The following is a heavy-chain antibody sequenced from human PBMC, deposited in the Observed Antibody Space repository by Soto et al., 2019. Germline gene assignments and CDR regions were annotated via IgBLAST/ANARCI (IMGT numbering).Heavy chain of an antibody. Sequence: QVQLVESGGGVVQPGRSLRLSCAASGFTFSAYGIHWVRQAPAKGLERVAVISHDGRNKYYADSVKGRFAVSRDNSKKTLYLQMNSLRAEDTAVYYCVKEEYYDILTGSRGDAFDIWGQGTMVTVSS. CDR3: VKEEYYDILTGSRGDAFDI. CDR1: GFTFSAYG. J-gene: IGHJ3*02. V-gene: IGHV3-30*18. D-gene: IGHD3-9*01. CDR2: ISHDGRNK.